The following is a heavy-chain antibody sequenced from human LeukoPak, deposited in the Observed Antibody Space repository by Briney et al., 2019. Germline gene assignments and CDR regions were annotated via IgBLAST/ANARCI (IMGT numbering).Heavy chain of an antibody. CDR2: ISSSGGST. J-gene: IGHJ4*02. CDR1: GFTFSIFA. CDR3: AKDVGSGWYVFDY. D-gene: IGHD6-19*01. V-gene: IGHV3-23*01. Sequence: GGSLRLSCAASGFTFSIFAMSWVRRAPGKGLEWVSAISSSGGSTYYTDSVKGRFTISRDNSKNTLYLQMNSLRDEDTAVYYCAKDVGSGWYVFDYWGQGTLLTVSS.